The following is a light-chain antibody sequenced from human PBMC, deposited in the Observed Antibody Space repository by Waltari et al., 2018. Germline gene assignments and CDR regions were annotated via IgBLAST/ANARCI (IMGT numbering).Light chain of an antibody. V-gene: IGLV1-44*01. J-gene: IGLJ3*02. CDR3: AAWDDSLKGWV. CDR2: INN. Sequence: QSVLTQPPPASGTPGQRVTISCSGSSSNIRTNTVNWYQQLPGTAPKHLIHINNQRPSGVPDRFAVSKSGTSASLAISGLRSEDEADYYCAAWDDSLKGWVFGGGTKLTVL. CDR1: SSNIRTNT.